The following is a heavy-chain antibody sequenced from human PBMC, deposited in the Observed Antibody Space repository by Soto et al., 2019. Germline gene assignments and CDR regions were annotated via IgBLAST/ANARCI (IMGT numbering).Heavy chain of an antibody. J-gene: IGHJ4*02. CDR3: ARESRKERDGYNKLSFDY. V-gene: IGHV1-69*13. CDR2: IIPIFGTA. D-gene: IGHD5-12*01. Sequence: GASVKVSCKASGGTFSSYAISWVRQAPGQGLEWMGGIIPIFGTADYAQKFQGRVTITADESTSTAYMELSSLRSEDTAVYYCARESRKERDGYNKLSFDYWGQGTLVTVSS. CDR1: GGTFSSYA.